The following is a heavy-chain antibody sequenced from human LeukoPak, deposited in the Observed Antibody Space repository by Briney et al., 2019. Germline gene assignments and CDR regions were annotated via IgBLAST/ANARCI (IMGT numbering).Heavy chain of an antibody. J-gene: IGHJ6*04. CDR2: ISYDGSNK. D-gene: IGHD3-9*01. CDR3: ARDSNDILTGYSYYYYYYGMDV. CDR1: GFTVSSYA. Sequence: PGGSLRLSCAASGFTVSSYAMHWVRQAPGKGLEWVAVISYDGSNKYYADSVKGRFTISRDNSKNTLYLQMNSLRAEDTAVYYCARDSNDILTGYSYYYYYYGMDVWGKGTTVTVSS. V-gene: IGHV3-30*04.